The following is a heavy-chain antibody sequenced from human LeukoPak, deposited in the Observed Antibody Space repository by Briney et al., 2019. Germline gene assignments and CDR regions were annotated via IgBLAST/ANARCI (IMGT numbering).Heavy chain of an antibody. Sequence: ASVKVSCKVSGYTLTELSMHWVRQAPGKGLEWMGGFDPEDGETIYAQKFQGRVTMTEDTSTDTAYMELSSLRSEDTAVYYCARGLGLGATPGYNWFDPWGQGTLVAVSS. CDR2: FDPEDGET. D-gene: IGHD1-26*01. CDR3: ARGLGLGATPGYNWFDP. CDR1: GYTLTELS. J-gene: IGHJ5*02. V-gene: IGHV1-24*01.